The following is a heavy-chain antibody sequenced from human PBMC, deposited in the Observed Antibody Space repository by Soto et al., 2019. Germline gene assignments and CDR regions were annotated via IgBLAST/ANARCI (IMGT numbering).Heavy chain of an antibody. V-gene: IGHV4-31*03. D-gene: IGHD3-10*01. CDR2: IYYSGST. Sequence: SETLSLTSTVSGGSVSSGGYYWSWIRRHPGKGLEWIGYIYYSGSTYYNPSLKSRVTISVDTSKNQFSLKLSSVTAADTAVYYCSRALLYFYGSGSPFDYWGQGTLVTVSS. CDR3: SRALLYFYGSGSPFDY. CDR1: GGSVSSGGYY. J-gene: IGHJ4*02.